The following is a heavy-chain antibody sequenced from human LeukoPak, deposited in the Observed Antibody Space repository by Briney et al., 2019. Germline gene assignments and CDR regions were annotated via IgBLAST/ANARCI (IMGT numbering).Heavy chain of an antibody. CDR2: IKQDGSEK. V-gene: IGHV3-7*01. J-gene: IGHJ4*02. CDR3: ARGPFTYSLGFDY. D-gene: IGHD3-16*01. Sequence: GGSLRLSCAASGFIFSNAWMSWVRQAPGKGLEWVANIKQDGSEKYYVDSVKGRFTISRDNAKNSLYLQMNSLRAEDTAVYYCARGPFTYSLGFDYWGQGTLVTVSS. CDR1: GFIFSNAW.